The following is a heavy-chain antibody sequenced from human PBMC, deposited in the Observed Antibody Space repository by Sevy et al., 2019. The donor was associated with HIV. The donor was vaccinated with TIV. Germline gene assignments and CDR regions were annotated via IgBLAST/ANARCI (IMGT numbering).Heavy chain of an antibody. J-gene: IGHJ4*02. V-gene: IGHV1-69*13. D-gene: IGHD6-19*01. CDR3: ARGGGSGWYYFDS. CDR2: IISFFDMT. Sequence: ASVKVSYKASGGTISRDGISWVRQAPGQGLEWMGGIISFFDMTNYAQKFQGRVTISADESTSTVYMELSSLRFEDTAVYYCARGGGSGWYYFDSWGQGTLVTVSS. CDR1: GGTISRDG.